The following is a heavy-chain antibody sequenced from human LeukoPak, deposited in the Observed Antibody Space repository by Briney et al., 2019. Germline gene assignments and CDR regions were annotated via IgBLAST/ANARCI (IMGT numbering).Heavy chain of an antibody. Sequence: SETLSLTCTVSGGSISSYYWSWIRQPAGKGLEWIGRIYTSGSTNYNPSLKSRVTMSVDTSKNQFSLKLSSVTAADTATYYCARETSLAGFASGLGFNYWGQGILVTVSS. CDR1: GGSISSYY. CDR3: ARETSLAGFASGLGFNY. J-gene: IGHJ4*02. V-gene: IGHV4-4*07. D-gene: IGHD6-19*01. CDR2: IYTSGST.